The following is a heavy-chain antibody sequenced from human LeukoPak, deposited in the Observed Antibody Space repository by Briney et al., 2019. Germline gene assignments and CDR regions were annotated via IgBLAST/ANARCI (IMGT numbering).Heavy chain of an antibody. CDR1: GFTFSSYS. D-gene: IGHD6-19*01. J-gene: IGHJ6*02. CDR2: ISSSSSYI. CDR3: ARDSRQWLPEVYYYGMDV. Sequence: GGSLRLSCAASGFTFSSYSMNWVRQAPGKGLEWVSSISSSSSYIYYADSVKGRFTISRDNAKNSLYLQMNSLRAEDTAVYYCARDSRQWLPEVYYYGMDVWDQGTTVTVSS. V-gene: IGHV3-21*01.